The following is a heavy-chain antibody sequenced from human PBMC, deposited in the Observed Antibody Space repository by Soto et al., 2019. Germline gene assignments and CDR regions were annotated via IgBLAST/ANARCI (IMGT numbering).Heavy chain of an antibody. J-gene: IGHJ4*02. Sequence: PSETRSLTCPVSGGTISNDYWTWIRQPPGKGLEWIGYIYYSGNTYDNPSLKSRVTISIDTSKTFFSLKLTSVTAADTAVYYCARSIRGQQLTHLGQGTLVTVSS. D-gene: IGHD6-13*01. CDR3: ARSIRGQQLTH. CDR2: IYYSGNT. CDR1: GGTISNDY. V-gene: IGHV4-59*01.